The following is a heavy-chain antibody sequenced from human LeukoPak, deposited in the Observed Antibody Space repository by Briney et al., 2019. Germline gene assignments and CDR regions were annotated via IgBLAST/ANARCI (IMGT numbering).Heavy chain of an antibody. Sequence: ASVKVSCKASGYTFTSNHIHWVRQAPGQGLGWMGVINPSGDSTSYAPKFQGRVTVTRDTSTSTVYMELSSLRSEDTGIYYCAKIAARDTGEGYWGQGTPVTVSS. V-gene: IGHV1-46*01. CDR3: AKIAARDTGEGY. D-gene: IGHD6-6*01. CDR2: INPSGDST. CDR1: GYTFTSNH. J-gene: IGHJ4*02.